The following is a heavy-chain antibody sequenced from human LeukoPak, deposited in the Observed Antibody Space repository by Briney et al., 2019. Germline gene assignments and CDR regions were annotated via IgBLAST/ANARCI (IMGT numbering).Heavy chain of an antibody. D-gene: IGHD5-12*01. CDR3: ASSGPRRGYSGYGLDY. Sequence: GGSLRLSCAASGFTFSSYWMSWVRQAPGKGLEWVANIDQDGTEKYYVDSVNGRFTISRDNAKNSLYLQMNSLRAEDTAVYYCASSGPRRGYSGYGLDYWGQGTLVTVSS. J-gene: IGHJ4*02. V-gene: IGHV3-7*02. CDR1: GFTFSSYW. CDR2: IDQDGTEK.